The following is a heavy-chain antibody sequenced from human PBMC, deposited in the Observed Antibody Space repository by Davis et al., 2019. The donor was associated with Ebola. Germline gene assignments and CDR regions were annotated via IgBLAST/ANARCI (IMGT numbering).Heavy chain of an antibody. CDR3: ARAFIAATVDF. Sequence: MPSETLSLTCSVFGDSIKSYSWRWVRQPPGKGLECIGYIYYSGSTNYNPSLKSRVTISVDTSKNQFSLKLSSVTAADTAVYYCARAFIAATVDFWGQGTLVTVSS. CDR1: GDSIKSYS. D-gene: IGHD6-13*01. CDR2: IYYSGST. J-gene: IGHJ4*02. V-gene: IGHV4-59*01.